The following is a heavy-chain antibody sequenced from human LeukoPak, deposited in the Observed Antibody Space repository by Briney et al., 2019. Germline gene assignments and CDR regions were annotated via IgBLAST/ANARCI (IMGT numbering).Heavy chain of an antibody. CDR2: INPNSGGT. Sequence: ASVKVSCKASGYTFTGYYMHWVRQAPGQGLEWMGWINPNSGGTNYAQKFQGRVTMTRDTSISTAYMELSRLRSDDTAVYYCARGYCSGGRCYFIFDYWGQGTLVTVSS. CDR3: ARGYCSGGRCYFIFDY. V-gene: IGHV1-2*02. CDR1: GYTFTGYY. J-gene: IGHJ4*02. D-gene: IGHD2-15*01.